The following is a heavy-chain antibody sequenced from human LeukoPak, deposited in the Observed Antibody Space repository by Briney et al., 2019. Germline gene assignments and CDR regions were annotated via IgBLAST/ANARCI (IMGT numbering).Heavy chain of an antibody. V-gene: IGHV3-23*01. D-gene: IGHD1-14*01. J-gene: IGHJ6*02. CDR2: ISGSGGST. CDR1: GFTFSSYA. Sequence: GGSLRLSCAASGFTFSSYAMSWVRQAPEKGLEWVSAISGSGGSTYYADSVKGRFTISRDNSKNTLYLQMNSLRAEDTAVYYCAKDGTGSWGMDVWGQGTTVTVSS. CDR3: AKDGTGSWGMDV.